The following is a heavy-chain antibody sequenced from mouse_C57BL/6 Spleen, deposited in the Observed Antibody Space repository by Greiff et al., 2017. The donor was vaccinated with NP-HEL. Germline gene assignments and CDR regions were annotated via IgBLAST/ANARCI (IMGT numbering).Heavy chain of an antibody. V-gene: IGHV8-12*01. CDR3: ARRHDGYPAWFAY. D-gene: IGHD2-3*01. Sequence: QVTLKESGPGILQSSQTLSLTCSFSGFSLSTSGMGVSWIRQPSGKGLEWLAHIYWDDDKRYNPSLKSRLTISKDTSRNQVFLKITSVDTADTATYYCARRHDGYPAWFAYWGQGTLVTVSA. CDR2: IYWDDDK. CDR1: GFSLSTSGMG. J-gene: IGHJ3*01.